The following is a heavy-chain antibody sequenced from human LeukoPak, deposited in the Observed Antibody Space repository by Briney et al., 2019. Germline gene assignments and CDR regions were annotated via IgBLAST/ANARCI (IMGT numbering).Heavy chain of an antibody. CDR2: INHSGST. Sequence: SETLSLTCAVYGGSFSGYYWSWIRQPPGKGLEWIGEINHSGSTNYNPSLKSRVTISVDTSKNQFSLKLSSVTAADTAVYYCARAPRMITFGGVIVTWYFDLWGRGTLVTVSS. J-gene: IGHJ2*01. CDR3: ARAPRMITFGGVIVTWYFDL. V-gene: IGHV4-34*01. CDR1: GGSFSGYY. D-gene: IGHD3-16*02.